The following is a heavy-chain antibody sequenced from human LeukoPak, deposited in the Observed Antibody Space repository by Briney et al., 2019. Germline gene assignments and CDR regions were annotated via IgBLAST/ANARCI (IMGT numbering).Heavy chain of an antibody. CDR1: GYSFTIYW. Sequence: GESRQISCKGSGYSFTIYWIGWVRQMPGKGLEWMGIIYPGDSDTRYSPSFQGQVTISADKSISTAYLQWSSLKASDTAMYYCARRRPHDGFDIWGQGTLVTVSS. CDR2: IYPGDSDT. V-gene: IGHV5-51*01. CDR3: ARRRPHDGFDI. J-gene: IGHJ3*02.